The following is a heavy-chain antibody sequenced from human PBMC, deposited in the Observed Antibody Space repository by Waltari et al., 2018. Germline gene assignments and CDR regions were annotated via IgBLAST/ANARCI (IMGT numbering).Heavy chain of an antibody. D-gene: IGHD2-21*02. V-gene: IGHV3-21*01. CDR3: VREVVGTDNWFDP. CDR1: GFTSNSYT. Sequence: EVDLVESGGGLVKPGGSLRLSGAASGFTSNSYTIHWVRQAPGKGLEWVSSISSQSSYIYYADSVKGRFTIFRDNAKNSLYLQMSSLRVDDTAVYYCVREVVGTDNWFDPWGQGTLVTVSS. CDR2: ISSQSSYI. J-gene: IGHJ5*02.